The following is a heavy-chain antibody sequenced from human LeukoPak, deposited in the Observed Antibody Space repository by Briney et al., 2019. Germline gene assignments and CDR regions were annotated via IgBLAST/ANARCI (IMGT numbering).Heavy chain of an antibody. CDR2: IYYSGST. CDR3: ARGKVSRYYDSSGSWWFDP. V-gene: IGHV4-39*07. J-gene: IGHJ5*02. D-gene: IGHD3-22*01. Sequence: PSETLSLTCTVSGGSISSSSYYWGWIRQPPGKGLEWIGSIYYSGSTYYNPSLKSRVTISVDTSKNQFSLKLSSVTAADTAVYYCARGKVSRYYDSSGSWWFDPWGQGTLVTVSS. CDR1: GGSISSSSYY.